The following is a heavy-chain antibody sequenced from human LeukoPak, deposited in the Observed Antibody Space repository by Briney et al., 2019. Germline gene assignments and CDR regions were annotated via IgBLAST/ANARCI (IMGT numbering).Heavy chain of an antibody. V-gene: IGHV4-34*01. CDR3: ARDSSERYYESSGYYYFDY. Sequence: PSETLSLTCAVYGGSFSGYYWTWIRQPPGKGLEWIGEINYSGSTNYNPSLKSRVTISVDTSKNQFSLKLSSVTAADTAVYYCARDSSERYYESSGYYYFDYWGQGTLVIVSS. CDR2: INYSGST. J-gene: IGHJ4*02. CDR1: GGSFSGYY. D-gene: IGHD3-22*01.